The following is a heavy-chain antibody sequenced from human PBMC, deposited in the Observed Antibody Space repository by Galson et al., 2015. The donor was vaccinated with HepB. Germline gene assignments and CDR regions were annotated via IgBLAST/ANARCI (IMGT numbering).Heavy chain of an antibody. CDR3: ARHMTTVTSGSWFVTTPALSPLDV. CDR2: IHNSGNT. J-gene: IGHJ6*02. Sequence: ETLSLTCTVFGDSINSTTYYWGWIRQPPGEGLEWIGTIHNSGNTYNNPSLKSRVTLSVDTSKNQFSLKLTSVTATDTALYFCARHMTTVTSGSWFVTTPALSPLDVWGQGTTVTVSS. D-gene: IGHD4-17*01. V-gene: IGHV4-39*01. CDR1: GDSINSTTYY.